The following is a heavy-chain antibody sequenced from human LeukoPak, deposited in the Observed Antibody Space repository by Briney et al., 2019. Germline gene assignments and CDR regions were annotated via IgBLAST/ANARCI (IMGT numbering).Heavy chain of an antibody. J-gene: IGHJ5*02. CDR2: INHSGST. D-gene: IGHD3-10*01. Sequence: SETLSLTCAVYGGSFSGYYWSWIRQPPGKGLEWIGEINHSGSTTYNPSLKSRVTMSLDTSKNQFSLKLSSVTAADTAVYYCARDSGTTGEVKFDPWGQGTLVTVSS. CDR1: GGSFSGYY. CDR3: ARDSGTTGEVKFDP. V-gene: IGHV4-34*01.